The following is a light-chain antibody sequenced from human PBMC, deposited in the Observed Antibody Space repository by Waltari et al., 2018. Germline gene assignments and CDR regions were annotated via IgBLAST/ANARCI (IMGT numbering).Light chain of an antibody. CDR1: QSLVHSDGNTS. Sequence: VVMTQSPLPLPVTLGKPASIPCRSSQSLVHSDGNTSLNWFQQMPGPSPRRLIYKVSKRDCGVPDRVSGSGSGTDFTLKISRVEAEDVGVYYCMQGSHWPRTFGQGTKLEI. J-gene: IGKJ2*01. V-gene: IGKV2-30*02. CDR2: KVS. CDR3: MQGSHWPRT.